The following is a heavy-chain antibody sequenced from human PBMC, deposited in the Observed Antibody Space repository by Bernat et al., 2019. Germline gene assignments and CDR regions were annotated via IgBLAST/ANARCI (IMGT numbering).Heavy chain of an antibody. CDR2: ISAYNGNT. D-gene: IGHD2-2*01. CDR1: GYTFTSYG. V-gene: IGHV1-18*01. CDR3: ARDLRYCSSTSCYGIAWFDP. Sequence: QVQLVQSGAEVKKPGASVKFSCKASGYTFTSYGISWVRQAPGQGLEWMGWISAYNGNTNYAQKLQGRVTMTTDTSTSTAYMELRSLRSDDTAVYYCARDLRYCSSTSCYGIAWFDPWGQGILVNASS. J-gene: IGHJ5*02.